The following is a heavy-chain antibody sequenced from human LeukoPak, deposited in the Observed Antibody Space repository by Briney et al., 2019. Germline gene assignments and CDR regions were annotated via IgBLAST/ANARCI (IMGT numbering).Heavy chain of an antibody. D-gene: IGHD3-22*01. V-gene: IGHV1-69*13. CDR3: ARDYYDSSGYRQIDY. Sequence: SVKVSCKASGGTFISYAISWVRQAPGQGLEWMGGIIPIFGTANYAQKFQGRVTITADESTSTAYMELSSLRSEDTAVYYCARDYYDSSGYRQIDYWGQGTLVTVSS. CDR1: GGTFISYA. CDR2: IIPIFGTA. J-gene: IGHJ4*02.